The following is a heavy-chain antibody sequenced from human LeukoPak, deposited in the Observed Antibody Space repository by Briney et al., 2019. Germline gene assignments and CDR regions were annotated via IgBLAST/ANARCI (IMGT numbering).Heavy chain of an antibody. Sequence: SETLSLTCTVSGGSISCYYWSWIRQPPGKGLEWIGYIYYSGSTNYNPSLKSRVTISVDTSKNQFSLKLSSVTAADTAVYYCARGNIIGPFDYWGQGTLVTVSS. D-gene: IGHD2/OR15-2a*01. CDR3: ARGNIIGPFDY. V-gene: IGHV4-59*01. J-gene: IGHJ4*02. CDR2: IYYSGST. CDR1: GGSISCYY.